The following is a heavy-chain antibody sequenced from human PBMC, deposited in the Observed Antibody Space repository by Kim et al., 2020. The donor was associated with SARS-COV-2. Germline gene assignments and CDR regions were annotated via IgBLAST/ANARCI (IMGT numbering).Heavy chain of an antibody. Sequence: ASVKVSCKASGYTFTSYYMHWVRQAPGQGLEWMGIINPSGGSTSYAQKFQGRVTMTRDTSTSTVYMELSSLRSEDTAVYYCARDCNVVVVAADHGDAFDIWGQGTMVTVSS. V-gene: IGHV1-46*01. CDR3: ARDCNVVVVAADHGDAFDI. J-gene: IGHJ3*02. CDR2: INPSGGST. CDR1: GYTFTSYY. D-gene: IGHD2-15*01.